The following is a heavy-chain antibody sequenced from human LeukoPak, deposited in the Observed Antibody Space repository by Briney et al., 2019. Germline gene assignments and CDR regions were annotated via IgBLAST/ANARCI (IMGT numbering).Heavy chain of an antibody. CDR1: GFTFSSYW. CDR2: INSDGSST. Sequence: GGSLRLSCAASGFTFSSYWMHWVRQAPGKGLVWVSRINSDGSSTSYADSVKGRFTISRDNAKNTLYLQMNSLRAEDTAVYYCARDLRDDFWSGLGAPEKFYYYYGMDVWGQGTTVTVSS. V-gene: IGHV3-74*01. D-gene: IGHD3-3*01. CDR3: ARDLRDDFWSGLGAPEKFYYYYGMDV. J-gene: IGHJ6*02.